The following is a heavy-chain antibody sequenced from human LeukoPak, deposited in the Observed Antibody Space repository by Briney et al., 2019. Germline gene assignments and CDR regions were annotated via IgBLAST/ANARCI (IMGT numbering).Heavy chain of an antibody. Sequence: GGSLRLSCAASGFTFSSYAMSWVRQAPGKGLEWVSAISGSGGSTYYADSVKGRFTISRDNSKNTLYLQMNSLRAEDTAVYYCVKGDFTYYYGSGIDYWGQGTLVTVSS. J-gene: IGHJ4*02. V-gene: IGHV3-23*01. CDR2: ISGSGGST. CDR1: GFTFSSYA. D-gene: IGHD3-10*01. CDR3: VKGDFTYYYGSGIDY.